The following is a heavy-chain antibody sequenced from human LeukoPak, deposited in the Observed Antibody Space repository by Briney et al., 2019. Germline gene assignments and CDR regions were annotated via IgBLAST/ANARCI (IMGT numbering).Heavy chain of an antibody. V-gene: IGHV1-69*05. CDR3: GRKAGDCGGGSCYSIDY. Sequence: SVKVSCKAFGGSFGSEAISWVRQAPGQGLEWMGGIIPIFGTANYAQKFQGRVTITTDESTSTAYMEVSSLRSEDTAVYYCGRKAGDCGGGSCYSIDYWGQGTLVTVSS. D-gene: IGHD2-15*01. CDR1: GGSFGSEA. J-gene: IGHJ4*02. CDR2: IIPIFGTA.